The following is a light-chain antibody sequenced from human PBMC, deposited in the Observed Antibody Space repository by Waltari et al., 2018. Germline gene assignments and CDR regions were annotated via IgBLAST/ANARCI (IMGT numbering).Light chain of an antibody. CDR3: SSYTSTSAYV. CDR1: SSDVGSYDY. CDR2: EVT. Sequence: QPALAQPASVSGSPGQSTTISCSGTSSDVGSYDYVSWYQQHPGEVPKLIIYEVTNRPSGVSNRFSGSKSGNTASLTISGLQAEDDADYYCSSYTSTSAYVFGSGTKVTVI. V-gene: IGLV2-14*03. J-gene: IGLJ1*01.